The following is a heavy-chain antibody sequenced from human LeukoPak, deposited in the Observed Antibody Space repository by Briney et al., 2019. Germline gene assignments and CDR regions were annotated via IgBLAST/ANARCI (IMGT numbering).Heavy chain of an antibody. CDR3: ARGLMGTNQDY. CDR2: MSAYSGHI. CDR1: GYTFTTYG. V-gene: IGHV1-18*01. D-gene: IGHD2-8*01. J-gene: IGHJ4*02. Sequence: ASVKVSCKASGYTFTTYGITWVRQAPGQGLEWIGWMSAYSGHIKYAQNLQGRVTMTTDTSTSTAYMELRSLRSDDTAVYCCARGLMGTNQDYWGQGTLVTVSS.